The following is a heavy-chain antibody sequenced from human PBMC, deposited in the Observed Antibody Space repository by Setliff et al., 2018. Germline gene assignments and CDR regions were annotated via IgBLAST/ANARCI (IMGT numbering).Heavy chain of an antibody. J-gene: IGHJ4*02. D-gene: IGHD4-17*01. CDR2: IYPADSDP. V-gene: IGHV5-51*01. CDR1: GYTFSDYW. Sequence: GESLKISCRGSGYTFSDYWIGWVRQMPGKGLELMGIIYPADSDPRYSPSFQGQVTISVDKSISTVYLHWSSLKASDTAMYYCARSPLRLFDFWGQGSLVTVSS. CDR3: ARSPLRLFDF.